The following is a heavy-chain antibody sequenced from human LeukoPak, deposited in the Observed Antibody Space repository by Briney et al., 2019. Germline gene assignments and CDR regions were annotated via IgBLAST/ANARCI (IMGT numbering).Heavy chain of an antibody. D-gene: IGHD3-22*01. CDR3: SRGGMIVVVITSDDAFDM. CDR1: GFTFGDYV. J-gene: IGHJ3*02. Sequence: QTGGSLRLSCTASGFTFGDYVMSWVRQAPGKGLEWVGFIRSKAYGGTTKNAASVKGRFTISRDDSRGIAYLQMTSLKIEDTAVYYCSRGGMIVVVITSDDAFDMWGQGTMVTVSS. V-gene: IGHV3-49*04. CDR2: IRSKAYGGTT.